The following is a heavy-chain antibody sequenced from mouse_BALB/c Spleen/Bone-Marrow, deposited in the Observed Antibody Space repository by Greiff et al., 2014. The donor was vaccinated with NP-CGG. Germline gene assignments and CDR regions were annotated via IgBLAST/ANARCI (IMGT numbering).Heavy chain of an antibody. V-gene: IGHV14-3*02. CDR1: GFTIKDTF. CDR2: IDPASGNT. D-gene: IGHD2-3*01. Sequence: VQLQQSGADLVKPGASVTLSCTTSGFTIKDTFMHWVKQRPEQGLEWIGSIDPASGNTKYDQKFKGKATITADTSSNKVSLQLSGLTSEDTAVYYCAHDAPFPYWGQGTLVTVSA. CDR3: AHDAPFPY. J-gene: IGHJ3*01.